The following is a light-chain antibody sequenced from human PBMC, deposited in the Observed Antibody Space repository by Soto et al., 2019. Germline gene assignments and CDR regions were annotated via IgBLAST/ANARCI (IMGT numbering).Light chain of an antibody. CDR2: NAS. CDR3: QHDANYPLT. V-gene: IGKV1-5*03. J-gene: IGKJ4*02. CDR1: QSFSRW. Sequence: IQRTQSPSTLSASVGDRVTITCRASQSFSRWLAWYQNRPGKAPNLLIYNASNLESGVPSRLSGSGSGNEFALTISSLQPDDFAIYYCQHDANYPLTFGGGTQV.